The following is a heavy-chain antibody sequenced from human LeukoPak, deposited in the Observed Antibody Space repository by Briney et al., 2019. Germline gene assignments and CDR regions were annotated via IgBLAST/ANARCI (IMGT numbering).Heavy chain of an antibody. CDR2: VYHSGSS. CDR3: LYGGNSGDWVY. D-gene: IGHD4-23*01. Sequence: SGTLSLTCAVSGGSISSTNWWSWVRQPPGKGLEWIGEVYHSGSSNYNPSLKSRVTMSVDKSKNQFSLNLSSVTAADTAVYYCLYGGNSGDWVYWGQGTLVTVSS. J-gene: IGHJ4*02. V-gene: IGHV4-4*02. CDR1: GGSISSTNW.